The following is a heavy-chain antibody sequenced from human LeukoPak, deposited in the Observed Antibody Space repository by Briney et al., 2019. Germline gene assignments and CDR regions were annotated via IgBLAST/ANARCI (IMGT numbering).Heavy chain of an antibody. V-gene: IGHV4-61*02. D-gene: IGHD4-23*01. Sequence: SETLSLTCTVSGGSISSDSYYWSWIRQPAGKGLEWLGRIYSSGSTSYSPSLKSRVTISVDTSKNQFSLKLSSVTAADTAVYYCASALVVTGCFDYWGQGTLVTVSS. CDR2: IYSSGST. CDR3: ASALVVTGCFDY. J-gene: IGHJ4*02. CDR1: GGSISSDSYY.